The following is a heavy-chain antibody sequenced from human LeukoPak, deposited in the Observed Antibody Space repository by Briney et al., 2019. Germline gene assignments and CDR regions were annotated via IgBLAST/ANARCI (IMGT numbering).Heavy chain of an antibody. CDR3: ASSVESGRVTTFDY. D-gene: IGHD4-17*01. V-gene: IGHV1-2*02. CDR2: INPNSGGT. J-gene: IGHJ4*02. CDR1: GYTFTRYY. Sequence: GASVKVSCKASGYTFTRYYMHWVRQPPRQGLEWMGSINPNSGGTNYAQKFQGRVTMTRDTSITTAYMELSRLRSDDTAVYYCASSVESGRVTTFDYWRQGTLVTVSP.